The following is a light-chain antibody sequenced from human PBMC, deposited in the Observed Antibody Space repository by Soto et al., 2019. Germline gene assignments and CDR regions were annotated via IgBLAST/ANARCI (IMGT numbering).Light chain of an antibody. CDR2: EVN. Sequence: QSALTQPASVSGSPGQSITISCTGTSSDVGGYNYLSWYQQHPGKAPKLMIYEVNNRPSGVPSRFSGSKSGNTASLTISGLQAEDEADYYCSSYTVTSITLYVFGTGTKLTVL. CDR3: SSYTVTSITLYV. CDR1: SSDVGGYNY. V-gene: IGLV2-14*01. J-gene: IGLJ1*01.